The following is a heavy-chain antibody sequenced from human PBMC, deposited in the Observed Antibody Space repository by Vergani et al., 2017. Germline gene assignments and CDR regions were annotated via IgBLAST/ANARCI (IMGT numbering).Heavy chain of an antibody. D-gene: IGHD4-17*01. CDR3: ARILHYGDYASTYCYYGMDV. CDR2: INHSGST. CDR1: GGSFSGYY. Sequence: QVQLQQWGAGLLKPSETLSLTCAVYGGSFSGYYWSWIRQPPGKGLEWIGEINHSGSTNYNPYLKSRVTISVDTSKNQFSLKLSSVTAADTAVYYCARILHYGDYASTYCYYGMDVWGQGTTVTVSS. V-gene: IGHV4-34*01. J-gene: IGHJ6*02.